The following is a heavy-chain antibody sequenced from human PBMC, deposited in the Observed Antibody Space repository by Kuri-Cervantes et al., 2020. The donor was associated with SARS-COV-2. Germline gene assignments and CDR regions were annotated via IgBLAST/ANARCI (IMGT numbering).Heavy chain of an antibody. CDR2: ISSSSSTI. V-gene: IGHV3-48*01. CDR3: ARAPTLPVAGGFDY. Sequence: GGSLRLSCAASGFTFSSYSMNWVRQAPGKGLEWVSYISSSSSTIYYADSVKGRFTISRDNAKNSLYLQMNSLRAEDTAVYYCARAPTLPVAGGFDYWGQGTLVTVSS. J-gene: IGHJ4*02. D-gene: IGHD6-19*01. CDR1: GFTFSSYS.